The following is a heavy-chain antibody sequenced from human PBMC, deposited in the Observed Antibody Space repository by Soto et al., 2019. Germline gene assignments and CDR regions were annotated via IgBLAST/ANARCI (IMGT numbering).Heavy chain of an antibody. V-gene: IGHV3-30*18. D-gene: IGHD7-27*01. Sequence: QVQLVESGGGVVQPGRSLRLSCAASGFTFSSYGMHWVRQAPGKGLEWVAVISYDGSNKYYADSVKGRFTISRDNSKNTLYLQMNSLRAEDTAVYYCAKDFGTGGGYWGQGALVTVSS. CDR1: GFTFSSYG. J-gene: IGHJ4*02. CDR2: ISYDGSNK. CDR3: AKDFGTGGGY.